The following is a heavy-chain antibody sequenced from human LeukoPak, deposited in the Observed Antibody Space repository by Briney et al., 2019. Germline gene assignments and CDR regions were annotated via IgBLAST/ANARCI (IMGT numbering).Heavy chain of an antibody. CDR2: IGPTGSDR. D-gene: IGHD1-14*01. CDR3: ATETNGRHYDY. J-gene: IGHJ4*02. Sequence: GGSLRLSCTAPGLTSSTSGFNWVRQAPGKGLEWVASIGPTGSDRYHADSIKGRFTISRDNANNFLYLQMNSLRAEDTAVYYCATETNGRHYDYWGQGTLLTVSS. V-gene: IGHV3-21*06. CDR1: GLTSSTSG.